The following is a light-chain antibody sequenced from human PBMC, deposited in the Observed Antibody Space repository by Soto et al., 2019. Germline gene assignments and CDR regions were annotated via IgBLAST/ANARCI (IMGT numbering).Light chain of an antibody. CDR3: QQANYFPYT. J-gene: IGKJ2*01. CDR1: QGVSTW. CDR2: HAS. Sequence: DIQMTQSPSSMSATVGDTVTITCRASQGVSTWLAWYQQKPGKAPKVLIYHASNLQSGVPSRFSGSGSGTDFTLTISSLQPEDFATYYCQQANYFPYTFGQGTRLEIK. V-gene: IGKV1-12*01.